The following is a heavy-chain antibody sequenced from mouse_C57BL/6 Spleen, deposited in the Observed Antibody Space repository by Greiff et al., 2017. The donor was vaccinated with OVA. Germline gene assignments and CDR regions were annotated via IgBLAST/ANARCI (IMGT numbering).Heavy chain of an antibody. V-gene: IGHV1-82*01. J-gene: IGHJ3*01. CDR2: IYPGDGDT. CDR3: ARSYDYDEGFAY. Sequence: VKLMESGPELVKPGASVKISCKASGYAFSSSWMNWVKQRPGKGLEWIGRIYPGDGDTNYNGKFKGKATLTADKSSSTAYMQLSSLTSEDSAVYFCARSYDYDEGFAYWGQGTLVTVSA. D-gene: IGHD2-4*01. CDR1: GYAFSSSW.